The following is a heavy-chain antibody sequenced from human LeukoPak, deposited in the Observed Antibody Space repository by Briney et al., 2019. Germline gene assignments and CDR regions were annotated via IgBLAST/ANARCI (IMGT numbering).Heavy chain of an antibody. Sequence: GGSLRLSCAASGFTFSSYAMHWVRQAPGKGLEWVPVISYDGSNKYCADSVKGRFTISRDNSKNTLYLQMNSLRAEDTAVYYCARDLHFRFDPWGQGTLVTVSS. CDR2: ISYDGSNK. CDR3: ARDLHFRFDP. V-gene: IGHV3-30-3*01. CDR1: GFTFSSYA. J-gene: IGHJ5*02.